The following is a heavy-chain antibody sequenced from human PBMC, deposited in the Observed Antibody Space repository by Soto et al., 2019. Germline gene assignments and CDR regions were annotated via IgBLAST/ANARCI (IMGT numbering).Heavy chain of an antibody. Sequence: QVQLVESGGGVVQPGRSLRLSCAASGFTFSSYGMHWVRQAPGKGLEWVAVIWYDGSNKYYADSVKGRFTISRDNSKNTLYLQMNSLRAEETAVYYCARVGVVVPAAMRVLTYMDVWGKGTTVTVSS. CDR1: GFTFSSYG. D-gene: IGHD2-2*01. J-gene: IGHJ6*03. CDR3: ARVGVVVPAAMRVLTYMDV. V-gene: IGHV3-33*01. CDR2: IWYDGSNK.